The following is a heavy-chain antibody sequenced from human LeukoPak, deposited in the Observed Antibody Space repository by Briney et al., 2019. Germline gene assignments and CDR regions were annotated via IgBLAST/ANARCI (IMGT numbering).Heavy chain of an antibody. CDR2: IKEDGSVK. CDR3: ARESSGWCFGF. Sequence: GGSLRLSCAASGFTFSTYWMAWVRQAPGKGLEWVANIKEDGSVKHYADSVKGRFTISRDNAKNSLYLQMNSLRDEDTAVYYCARESSGWCFGFWGQGTLVSVSS. CDR1: GFTFSTYW. V-gene: IGHV3-7*01. D-gene: IGHD6-19*01. J-gene: IGHJ4*02.